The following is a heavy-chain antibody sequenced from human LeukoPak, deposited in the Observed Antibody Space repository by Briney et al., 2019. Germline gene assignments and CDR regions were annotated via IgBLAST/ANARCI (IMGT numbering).Heavy chain of an antibody. Sequence: SETLSLTCTVSGGSISSYYWSWIRQPPGKGLEWIGYIYYSGSTNYNPSLKSRVTISVDTSKNQFSLKLSSVTAADTAVYYCAGETVAGTLHWYFDLWGRGTLVTVSS. D-gene: IGHD6-19*01. CDR2: IYYSGST. CDR1: GGSISSYY. V-gene: IGHV4-59*12. CDR3: AGETVAGTLHWYFDL. J-gene: IGHJ2*01.